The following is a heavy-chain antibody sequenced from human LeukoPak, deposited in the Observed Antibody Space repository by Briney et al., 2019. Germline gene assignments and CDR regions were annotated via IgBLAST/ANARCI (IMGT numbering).Heavy chain of an antibody. J-gene: IGHJ4*02. CDR1: GFTFDDYA. CDR3: AKAPYSNNYFDY. CDR2: ISWNSGSR. D-gene: IGHD4-4*01. V-gene: IGHV3-9*01. Sequence: GGSLRLSCAASGFTFDDYAMHWVRQAPGKGLEWVSGISWNSGSRGYADSVKGRFTISRDNAKNSLYLQMNSLRAEDTALYYCAKAPYSNNYFDYWGQGTLVTVSS.